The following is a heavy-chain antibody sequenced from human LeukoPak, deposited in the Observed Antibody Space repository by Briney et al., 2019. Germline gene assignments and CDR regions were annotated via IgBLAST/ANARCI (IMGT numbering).Heavy chain of an antibody. Sequence: ASVKVSCKASGYTFTGYYMHWVRQAPGQGLEWMGWINPNSGGTNYAQKFQGRVTMTRDTSISTAYMELSRLRSGDTAVYYCARDGSPPNWNDFDYWGQGTLVTVSS. J-gene: IGHJ4*02. CDR2: INPNSGGT. CDR1: GYTFTGYY. V-gene: IGHV1-2*02. CDR3: ARDGSPPNWNDFDY. D-gene: IGHD1-1*01.